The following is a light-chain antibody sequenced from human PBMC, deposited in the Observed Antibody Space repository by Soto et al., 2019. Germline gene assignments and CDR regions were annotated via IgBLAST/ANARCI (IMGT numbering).Light chain of an antibody. J-gene: IGLJ2*01. V-gene: IGLV2-14*03. Sequence: QSALTQPASVSGSPGQSITISCTGAVSEVAGYTYVSWYQQLPGKGPKVIIYDVSNRPSGVSNRFSGSESGTTASLTISGLQAEDEADYYCSSFTSTSGLFGGGTKLTVL. CDR1: VSEVAGYTY. CDR2: DVS. CDR3: SSFTSTSGL.